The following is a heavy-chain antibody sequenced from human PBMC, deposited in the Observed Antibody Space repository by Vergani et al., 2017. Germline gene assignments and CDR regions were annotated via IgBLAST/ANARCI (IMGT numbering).Heavy chain of an antibody. CDR3: ARGPGRGSLRGSFDY. J-gene: IGHJ4*02. Sequence: QVQLVQSGAEVKKPGASVKVSCKASGYTFTGYYMHWVRQAPGQGLEWMGWINPNSGGTNYAQKFQGRVTMTRDTSISTAYMELSRLRSDDTAVYYCARGPGRGSLRGSFDYWGQGTLVTVSS. CDR2: INPNSGGT. V-gene: IGHV1-2*02. D-gene: IGHD1-26*01. CDR1: GYTFTGYY.